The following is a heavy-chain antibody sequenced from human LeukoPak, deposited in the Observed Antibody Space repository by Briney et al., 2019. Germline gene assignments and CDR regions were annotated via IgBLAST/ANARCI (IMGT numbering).Heavy chain of an antibody. CDR1: SASISSYF. V-gene: IGHV4-59*12. CDR2: ISNIGST. J-gene: IGHJ3*02. Sequence: SETLSLTCTVSSASISSYFWTWIRQSPGKGLEWIGYISNIGSTNYNPSLKSRVTISGDTSKNEFSLKLSSVTAADTAVYYCTRDRSALDTWGQGTMVTVSS. CDR3: TRDRSALDT.